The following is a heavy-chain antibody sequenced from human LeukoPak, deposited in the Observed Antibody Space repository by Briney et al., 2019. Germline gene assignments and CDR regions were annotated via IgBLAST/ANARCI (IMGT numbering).Heavy chain of an antibody. J-gene: IGHJ1*01. D-gene: IGHD1-26*01. CDR3: AKRVVVGATSPYSDFQD. CDR1: GFTFSSYA. V-gene: IGHV3-23*01. CDR2: ISGSGVTT. Sequence: GGSLRLSCVASGFTFSSYAMGWVRQAPGKGLEWVSAISGSGVTTHYAGSVKGRFSISRDNSKNTLYLQMDSLRAEDTALYYCAKRVVVGATSPYSDFQDWGQGTLVTVSS.